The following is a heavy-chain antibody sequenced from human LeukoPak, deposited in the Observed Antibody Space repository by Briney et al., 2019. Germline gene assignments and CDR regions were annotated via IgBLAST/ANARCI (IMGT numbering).Heavy chain of an antibody. CDR2: IIPILGIA. V-gene: IGHV1-69*04. Sequence: ASVKVSCKASGGTFSSYAISWVRQAPGQGLEWMGRIIPILGIANYAQKFQGRVTITADKPTSTAYMELSSLRSEDTAVYYCAREVVVVVAATGAFDIWGQGTMVTVSS. J-gene: IGHJ3*02. CDR3: AREVVVVVAATGAFDI. CDR1: GGTFSSYA. D-gene: IGHD2-15*01.